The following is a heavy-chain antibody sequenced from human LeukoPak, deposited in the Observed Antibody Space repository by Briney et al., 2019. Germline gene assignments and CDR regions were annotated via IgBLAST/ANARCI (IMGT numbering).Heavy chain of an antibody. CDR3: ARHDEGSGWYRSYIDL. CDR2: ISTSGST. Sequence: SETLSLTCAVSGVSISSYYCSWIRQPPGKGLEWIGYISTSGSTDYSPSLKSRVTISVDRSKNQCSLNLSSVTAADTAVYYCARHDEGSGWYRSYIDLWGRGTLVIVSS. D-gene: IGHD6-19*01. CDR1: GVSISSYY. V-gene: IGHV4-4*09. J-gene: IGHJ2*01.